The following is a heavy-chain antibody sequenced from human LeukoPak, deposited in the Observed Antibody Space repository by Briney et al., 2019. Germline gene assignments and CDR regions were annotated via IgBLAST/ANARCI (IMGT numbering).Heavy chain of an antibody. J-gene: IGHJ5*02. V-gene: IGHV1-18*01. CDR1: GYTFTSYG. Sequence: ASVKVSCKASGYTFTSYGISWVRQAPGQGLEWMGWISAYNGNTNYAQKLQGRVTMTTDTSTSTAYMELRSLRSDDTAVYYCARDFRLAVAKNWFDPWGQGTLVTVSS. D-gene: IGHD6-19*01. CDR3: ARDFRLAVAKNWFDP. CDR2: ISAYNGNT.